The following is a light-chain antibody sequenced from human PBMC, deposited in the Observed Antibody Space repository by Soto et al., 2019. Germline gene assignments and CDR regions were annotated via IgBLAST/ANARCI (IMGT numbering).Light chain of an antibody. J-gene: IGKJ5*01. CDR1: QGISSY. Sequence: IQLTQSPSSLSASVGDRVTITCRASQGISSYLAWYQQKPGKAPKLLIYDASNLETGVPSRFSGSGSGTDFTFTISSLQPEDIATYYCQQYDNLSITFGQGTRLEIK. V-gene: IGKV1-33*01. CDR2: DAS. CDR3: QQYDNLSIT.